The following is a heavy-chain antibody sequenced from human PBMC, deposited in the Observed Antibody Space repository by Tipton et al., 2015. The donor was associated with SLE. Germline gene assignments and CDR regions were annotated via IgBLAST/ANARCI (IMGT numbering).Heavy chain of an antibody. CDR3: ASSPSFDY. V-gene: IGHV4-34*01. CDR1: GGSFSGYY. CDR2: INHSGST. Sequence: TLSLTCAVYGGSFSGYYWCWIRQPPGKGLEWIGEINHSGSTNYNPSLKSRVTISVDTSKNQFSLKLSSVTAADTAVYYCASSPSFDYWGQGTLVTVSS. J-gene: IGHJ4*02.